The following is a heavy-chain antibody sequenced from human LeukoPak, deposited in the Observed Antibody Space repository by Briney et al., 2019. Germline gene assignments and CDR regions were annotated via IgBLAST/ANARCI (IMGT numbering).Heavy chain of an antibody. V-gene: IGHV1-69*05. Sequence: SVKVSCKASGGTFSSYAISWVRQAPGQGLEWMGGIIPIFGTANYAKKFQGRVTITTDESTSTAYMELSSLRSEDTAVYYCARAALHPDIAVAGTSYYYYMDVWGEGTTVTVSS. J-gene: IGHJ6*03. CDR1: GGTFSSYA. CDR3: ARAALHPDIAVAGTSYYYYMDV. D-gene: IGHD6-19*01. CDR2: IIPIFGTA.